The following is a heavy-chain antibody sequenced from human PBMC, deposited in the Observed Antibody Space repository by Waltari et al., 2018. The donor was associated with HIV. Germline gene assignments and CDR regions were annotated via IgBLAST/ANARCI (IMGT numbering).Heavy chain of an antibody. D-gene: IGHD6-13*01. V-gene: IGHV3-23*01. J-gene: IGHJ6*02. CDR1: GFTFSNYG. CDR2: ISGSGGST. Sequence: SCAASGFTFSNYGMSWVRQAPGKGLEWVSTISGSGGSTYYADSVKGRFTVSRDNSKNTLYLQMNSLRAEDTAVYFCVKEHQYSHSWYSYYGMDVWGQGTTVTVSS. CDR3: VKEHQYSHSWYSYYGMDV.